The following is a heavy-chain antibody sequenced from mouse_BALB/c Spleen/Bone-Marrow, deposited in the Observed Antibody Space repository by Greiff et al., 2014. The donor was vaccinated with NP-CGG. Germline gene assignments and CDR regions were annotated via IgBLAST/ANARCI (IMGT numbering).Heavy chain of an antibody. D-gene: IGHD2-4*01. Sequence: QVHVKQSGAELVRPGTSVKVSCKGSGYAFTNYLIEWVKQRPGQGLEWIGVINSGSGGTKYNEKFKGKATLTADKSSSTAYMQLSSLTSDDSAVYFCARAITDAMDYRGQGTSVTVSS. CDR2: INSGSGGT. CDR1: GYAFTNYL. V-gene: IGHV1-54*01. J-gene: IGHJ4*01. CDR3: ARAITDAMDY.